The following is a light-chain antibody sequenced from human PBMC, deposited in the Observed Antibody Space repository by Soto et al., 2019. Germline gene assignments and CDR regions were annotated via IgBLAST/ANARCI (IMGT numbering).Light chain of an antibody. CDR3: SSYTSENTLV. CDR2: DVT. CDR1: NSDVGGYNY. V-gene: IGLV2-14*01. Sequence: QSALTQPASVSGSPGQSVTMSCTGANSDVGGYNYVSWYQHYPGEAPKLLIYDVTNRPPGVSTRFSASKSGSTASLTISGLQAEDEADYYCSSYTSENTLVFGGGTKLTVL. J-gene: IGLJ2*01.